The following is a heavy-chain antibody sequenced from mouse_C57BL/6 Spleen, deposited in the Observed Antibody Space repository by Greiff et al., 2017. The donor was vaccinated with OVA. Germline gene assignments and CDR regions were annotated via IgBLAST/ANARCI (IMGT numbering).Heavy chain of an antibody. D-gene: IGHD4-1*01. V-gene: IGHV5-4*01. CDR3: AREATGTGAMGC. CDR1: GFTFSSYA. J-gene: IGHJ4*01. CDR2: ISDGGSYT. Sequence: EVMLVESGGGLVKPGGSLKLSCAASGFTFSSYAMSWVRQTPEKRLEWVATISDGGSYTYYPDNVKGRITISRDNAKNNLYLQMSHLKSEDTAMYYCAREATGTGAMGCWGKGTSVAVAA.